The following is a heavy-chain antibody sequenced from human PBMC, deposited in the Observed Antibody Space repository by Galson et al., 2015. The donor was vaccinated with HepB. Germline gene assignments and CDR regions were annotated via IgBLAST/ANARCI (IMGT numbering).Heavy chain of an antibody. CDR2: INQSGTT. CDR3: ARCIGPPVAITNDAFDI. V-gene: IGHV4-34*01. J-gene: IGHJ3*02. D-gene: IGHD2-2*01. CDR1: GGSFRGYY. Sequence: ETLSLTCALYGGSFRGYYWSWIRQPPGKGLEWIGEINQSGTTNYNPSLKSRVTISVDTSKKQFSLNLTSVTAADTAVYYCARCIGPPVAITNDAFDIWGPGTMVTVSS.